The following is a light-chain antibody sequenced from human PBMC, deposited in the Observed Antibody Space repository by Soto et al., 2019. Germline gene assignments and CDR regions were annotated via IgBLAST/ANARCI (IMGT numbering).Light chain of an antibody. J-gene: IGKJ4*01. CDR3: QHYNNWPLT. CDR2: GAS. CDR1: QSISNA. Sequence: EIVMTQSPATLSMSPGERATLSCRASQSISNALAWYQQRLGQAPRLLIFGASARATGIPARFSGTGFGTEFTLSISSLQSEDFAVYYCQHYNNWPLTFGGGTTVEIK. V-gene: IGKV3-15*01.